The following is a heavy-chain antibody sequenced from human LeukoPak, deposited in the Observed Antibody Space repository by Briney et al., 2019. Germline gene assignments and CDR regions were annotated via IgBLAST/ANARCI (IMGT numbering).Heavy chain of an antibody. J-gene: IGHJ4*02. D-gene: IGHD2-21*01. CDR1: GGSISSYY. Sequence: PSETLSLTCTVSGGSISSYYWSWIRQPAGKGLEWMGRIYTSGSTTYNPSLRGRITMSVDTSKNQFSLKLTSMTAADTAVYFCASTWSYSFDYWGQGALVTVSS. CDR2: IYTSGST. CDR3: ASTWSYSFDY. V-gene: IGHV4-4*07.